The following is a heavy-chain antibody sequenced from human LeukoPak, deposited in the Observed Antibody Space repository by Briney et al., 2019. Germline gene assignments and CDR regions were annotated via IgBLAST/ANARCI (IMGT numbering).Heavy chain of an antibody. Sequence: ASVKVSCTASGYTFTIYGISWVRQAPGQGREWMGWISAYNGNTNYAQKLQGRVTMTTDTSTSTAYMELRSLRSDDTAVYYCARTPIAAAGTIFDFWGQGTLVTVSS. D-gene: IGHD6-13*01. CDR3: ARTPIAAAGTIFDF. CDR1: GYTFTIYG. CDR2: ISAYNGNT. V-gene: IGHV1-18*04. J-gene: IGHJ4*02.